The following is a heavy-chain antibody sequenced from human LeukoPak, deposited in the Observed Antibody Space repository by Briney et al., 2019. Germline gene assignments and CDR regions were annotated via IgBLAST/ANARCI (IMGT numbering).Heavy chain of an antibody. CDR3: ARTPSPIAVAANFDY. CDR2: INPSGGST. CDR1: GYTFTSYY. Sequence: ASVKVSCKASGYTFTSYYMHWVRQAPGQGLEWVGIINPSGGSTSYAQKFQGRVTMTRDTSTSTVYMELSSLRSEDTAVYYCARTPSPIAVAANFDYWGQGTLVTVSS. D-gene: IGHD6-19*01. J-gene: IGHJ4*02. V-gene: IGHV1-46*01.